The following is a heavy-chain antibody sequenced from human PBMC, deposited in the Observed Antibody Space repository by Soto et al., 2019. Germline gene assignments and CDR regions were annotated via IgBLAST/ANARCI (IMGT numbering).Heavy chain of an antibody. V-gene: IGHV3-66*01. J-gene: IGHJ6*03. Sequence: EVQLVESGGGLVQPGGSLRLSCAASGFTVSSNYMSWVRQAPGKGLEWVSVIYSGGSTYYADSVKGRFTISRDNSKNTLYLQMNSLRAEDTAVYYCASVVDTAHDYYYYYYMDVWGKGTTVTVSS. CDR2: IYSGGST. CDR3: ASVVDTAHDYYYYYYMDV. D-gene: IGHD5-18*01. CDR1: GFTVSSNY.